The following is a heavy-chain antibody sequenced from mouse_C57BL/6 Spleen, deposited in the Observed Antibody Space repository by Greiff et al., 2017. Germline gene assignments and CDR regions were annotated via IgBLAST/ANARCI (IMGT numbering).Heavy chain of an antibody. CDR3: ARRLYSNYEFAY. CDR1: GYAFSSYW. J-gene: IGHJ3*01. V-gene: IGHV1-80*01. CDR2: IYPGDGDT. D-gene: IGHD2-5*01. Sequence: QVQLKESGAELVKPGASVKISCKASGYAFSSYWMNWVKQRPGKGLEWIGQIYPGDGDTNYNGKFKGKATLTADKSSSTAYMQLSSLTSEDSAVYFCARRLYSNYEFAYWGQGTLVTVSA.